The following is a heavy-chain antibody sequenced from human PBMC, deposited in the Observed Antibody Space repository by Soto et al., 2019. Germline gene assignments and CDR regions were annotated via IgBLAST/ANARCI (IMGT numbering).Heavy chain of an antibody. CDR1: GFTFSSYG. D-gene: IGHD3-10*01. CDR3: ARSYYYGSGSYYYYFDY. Sequence: GGSLRLSCAASGFTFSSYGMHWVRQAPGKGLEWVAVISYDGSNKYYADSVKGRFTISRDNSKNTLYLQMNSLRAEDTAVYYCARSYYYGSGSYYYYFDYWGQGTLVTVSS. J-gene: IGHJ4*02. V-gene: IGHV3-30*03. CDR2: ISYDGSNK.